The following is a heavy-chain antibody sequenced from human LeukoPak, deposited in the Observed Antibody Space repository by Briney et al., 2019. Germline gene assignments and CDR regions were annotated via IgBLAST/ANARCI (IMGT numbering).Heavy chain of an antibody. CDR1: GFTFSNAW. J-gene: IGHJ4*02. D-gene: IGHD5-18*01. CDR3: TTDPTAMVPDY. Sequence: GGSLRLSCAASGFTFSNAWMSWVRQAPGKGLEWVGRIKSKTDGGTTDYAAPVKGRFTISRDDSKNTLYLQMNSLKTEDTAVYYRTTDPTAMVPDYWGQGTLVTVSS. CDR2: IKSKTDGGTT. V-gene: IGHV3-15*01.